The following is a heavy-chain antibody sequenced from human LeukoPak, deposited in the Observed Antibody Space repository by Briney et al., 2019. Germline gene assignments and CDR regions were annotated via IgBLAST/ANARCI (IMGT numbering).Heavy chain of an antibody. Sequence: GGSLRLSCAVSGITLSNYGMSWVRQAPGKGLEWVAGISDSGGSTNYADSVKGRFTISRDNPKNTLYLQMNSLRPEGTAVYFCAKRGVVIRVILVGFHKEAYYFDSWGQGALVTVSS. CDR1: GITLSNYG. CDR2: ISDSGGST. V-gene: IGHV3-23*01. D-gene: IGHD3-22*01. J-gene: IGHJ4*02. CDR3: AKRGVVIRVILVGFHKEAYYFDS.